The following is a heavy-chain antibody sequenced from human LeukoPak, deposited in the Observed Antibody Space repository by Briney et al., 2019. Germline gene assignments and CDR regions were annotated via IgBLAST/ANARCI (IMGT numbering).Heavy chain of an antibody. V-gene: IGHV4-59*08. J-gene: IGHJ4*02. Sequence: KTSETLSLTCTVSGGSISSYYWSWIRQPPGKGLEWIGYIYYSGSTNYNPSLKSRVTISVDTSKNQFSLKLSSVTAADTAVYYCARLQPRTTVTSYYFDYWGQGTLVTVSS. CDR2: IYYSGST. D-gene: IGHD4-17*01. CDR1: GGSISSYY. CDR3: ARLQPRTTVTSYYFDY.